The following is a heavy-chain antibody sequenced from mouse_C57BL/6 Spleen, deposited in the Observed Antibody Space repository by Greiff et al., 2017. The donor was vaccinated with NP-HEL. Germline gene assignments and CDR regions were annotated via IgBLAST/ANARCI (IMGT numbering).Heavy chain of an antibody. CDR1: GYSFTSYY. D-gene: IGHD2-4*01. CDR2: IYPGSGNT. V-gene: IGHV1-66*01. J-gene: IGHJ3*01. Sequence: QVQLQQSGPELVKPGASVKISCKASGYSFTSYYIHWVKQRPGQGLEWIGWIYPGSGNTKYNEKFKGKATLTADTSSSTAYMQLSSLTSEDSAVYYCARAYDYDAAYWGQGTLVTVSA. CDR3: ARAYDYDAAY.